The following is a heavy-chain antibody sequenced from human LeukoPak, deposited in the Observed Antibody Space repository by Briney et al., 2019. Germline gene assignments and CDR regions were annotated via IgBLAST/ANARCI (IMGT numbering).Heavy chain of an antibody. CDR1: GFTFSRYS. Sequence: GGSLRLSCAGSGFTFSRYSMNWARQAPGKGLEWVSSISNGSSYIYYADSVQGRFTISRDNGKNSLYLQMNSLRADDTAVYYCVSSHHGSGTYRPFDYWGQGTLVTVSS. CDR2: ISNGSSYI. J-gene: IGHJ4*02. D-gene: IGHD3-10*01. V-gene: IGHV3-21*01. CDR3: VSSHHGSGTYRPFDY.